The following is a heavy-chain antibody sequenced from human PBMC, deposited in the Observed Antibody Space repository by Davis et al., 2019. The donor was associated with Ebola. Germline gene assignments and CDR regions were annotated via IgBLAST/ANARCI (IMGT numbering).Heavy chain of an antibody. CDR3: AKDPSRDCTNGVCYSSGFDY. D-gene: IGHD2-8*01. J-gene: IGHJ4*02. Sequence: GGSLRLSCAASGFTFTTYAMHWVRQAPGKGLEWVAIISYDESNKFYADSVKGRFTISRDNSKNTLYLQMNNLRVEDTAVYYCAKDPSRDCTNGVCYSSGFDYWGQGTLVTVSS. CDR1: GFTFTTYA. CDR2: ISYDESNK. V-gene: IGHV3-30*04.